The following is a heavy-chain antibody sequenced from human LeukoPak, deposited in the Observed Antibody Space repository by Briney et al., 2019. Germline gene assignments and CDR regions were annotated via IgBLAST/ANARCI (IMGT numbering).Heavy chain of an antibody. CDR2: ISSGSGTI. Sequence: PGGSLRLSCAASGFTFSSYSMNWVRQAPGKGLEWLSYISSGSGTIYYADSVKGRFTISRDNAKNSLFLQMNSLRDEDTAVYYCARGGRYSASWSDYWGPGTLVTVSS. J-gene: IGHJ4*02. V-gene: IGHV3-48*02. D-gene: IGHD6-13*01. CDR3: ARGGRYSASWSDY. CDR1: GFTFSSYS.